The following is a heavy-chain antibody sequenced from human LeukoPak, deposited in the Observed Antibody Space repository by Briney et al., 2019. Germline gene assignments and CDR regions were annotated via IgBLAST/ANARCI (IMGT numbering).Heavy chain of an antibody. Sequence: GASVKVSCKASGGTFSSYAISWVRQAPGQGLEWMGGIIPIFGTANYAQKFQGRVTITADESTSTAYMELSSLRSEDTAVYYCARSPFGDYYDSSGFFDYWGQGTLVTVSS. D-gene: IGHD3-22*01. CDR3: ARSPFGDYYDSSGFFDY. CDR1: GGTFSSYA. CDR2: IIPIFGTA. J-gene: IGHJ4*02. V-gene: IGHV1-69*13.